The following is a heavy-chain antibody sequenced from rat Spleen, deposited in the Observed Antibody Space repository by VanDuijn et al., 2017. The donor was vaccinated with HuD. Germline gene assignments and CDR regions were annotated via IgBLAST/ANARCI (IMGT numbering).Heavy chain of an antibody. J-gene: IGHJ3*01. Sequence: EVQLQESGPGLVKPSQSLSLTCSVTGHSIASSYRWNWIRKFPGNKLEWMGYINSAGSTNCNPSLKSRISISRDTSKNHFFLQVDSVSTEDTATYYCARSDGTHYYLPFADWGQGTLVTVSS. CDR1: GHSIASSYR. D-gene: IGHD1-12*02. CDR2: INSAGST. V-gene: IGHV3-3*01. CDR3: ARSDGTHYYLPFAD.